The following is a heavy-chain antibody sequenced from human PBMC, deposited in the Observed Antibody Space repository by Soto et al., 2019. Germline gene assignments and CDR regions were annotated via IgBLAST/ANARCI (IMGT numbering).Heavy chain of an antibody. CDR3: IKDGSSGWPYYYGMDV. Sequence: PVGSLRLSCAASGFTFSSYGMHWVRQAPGKGLEWVAVISFDGSNRYYADSVKGRFTISRNNSKNTVYLQMSSLRAEDTAVYYCIKDGSSGWPYYYGMDVWGRGTTVTVSS. CDR2: ISFDGSNR. J-gene: IGHJ6*02. CDR1: GFTFSSYG. V-gene: IGHV3-30*18. D-gene: IGHD6-19*01.